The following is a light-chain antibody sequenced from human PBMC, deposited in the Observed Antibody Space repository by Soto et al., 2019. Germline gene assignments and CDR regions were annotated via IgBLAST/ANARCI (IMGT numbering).Light chain of an antibody. CDR2: HVS. CDR1: SSDVGAYNY. V-gene: IGLV2-11*01. J-gene: IGLJ1*01. CDR3: CTDAGTYKV. Sequence: QSALTQPRSVSGSPGQSVTISCTGTSSDVGAYNYVSWYQQHPGKAPKLMIYHVSKRPSGVPDRFSGSKSGNAASLTISGLQAEDEADYYCCTDAGTYKVFGTGTRSPS.